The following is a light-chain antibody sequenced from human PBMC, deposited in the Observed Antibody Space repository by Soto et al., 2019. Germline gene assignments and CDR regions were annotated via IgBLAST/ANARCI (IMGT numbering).Light chain of an antibody. Sequence: EIVMTQSPATLSVSPGERATLSCRASQSVSDNFAWYQQKPGQAPRLLISGASTRATGIPARFSGSASGTEFTLTISSLQSEDFAVYYCLQHDSWPKTFGQGTKVDIK. CDR2: GAS. CDR3: LQHDSWPKT. CDR1: QSVSDN. V-gene: IGKV3-15*01. J-gene: IGKJ1*01.